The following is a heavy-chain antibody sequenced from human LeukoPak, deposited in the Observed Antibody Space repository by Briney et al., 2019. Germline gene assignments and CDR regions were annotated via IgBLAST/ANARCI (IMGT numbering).Heavy chain of an antibody. CDR1: EFLFSNYW. Sequence: GGSLRLSCAASEFLFSNYWMHWVRQVPGEGLVWVSRIDSDGSPTAYADSVEGRFTISRDNAKNTLYLQMNSLRAEDTAVYYCARDRAGMLYFDYWGQGTLVTVSS. V-gene: IGHV3-74*01. J-gene: IGHJ4*02. CDR2: IDSDGSPT. CDR3: ARDRAGMLYFDY. D-gene: IGHD6-19*01.